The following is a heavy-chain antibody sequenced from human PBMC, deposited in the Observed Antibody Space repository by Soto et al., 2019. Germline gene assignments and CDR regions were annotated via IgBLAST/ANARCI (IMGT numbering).Heavy chain of an antibody. Sequence: ASVKVSCKASEYTFSSYTLHWVRQAPGQRLEWMGWINAGNGDSKYSQKFQGRVSISRDTSASTASMEPSSLTSEDTAVYYCARELQGLYYFDYWGQGTLVTVSS. J-gene: IGHJ4*02. V-gene: IGHV1-3*01. D-gene: IGHD4-4*01. CDR1: EYTFSSYT. CDR2: INAGNGDS. CDR3: ARELQGLYYFDY.